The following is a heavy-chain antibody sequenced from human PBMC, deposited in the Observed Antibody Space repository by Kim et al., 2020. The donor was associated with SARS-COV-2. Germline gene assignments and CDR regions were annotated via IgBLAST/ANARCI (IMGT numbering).Heavy chain of an antibody. CDR2: GTA. Sequence: GTANSAQKFQGRVTITADESTSTAYTELSSLRSEDTAVYYCARGPGDFDYWGQGTLVTVSS. D-gene: IGHD1-26*01. CDR3: ARGPGDFDY. J-gene: IGHJ4*02. V-gene: IGHV1-69*01.